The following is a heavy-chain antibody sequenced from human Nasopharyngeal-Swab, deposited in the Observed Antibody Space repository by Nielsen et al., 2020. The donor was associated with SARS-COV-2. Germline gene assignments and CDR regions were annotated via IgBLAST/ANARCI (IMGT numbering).Heavy chain of an antibody. D-gene: IGHD2-21*02. CDR3: ARGGDWAFDY. CDR2: MHHSGRT. Sequence: SETLSLTCAVSGDSITSDKWWTWVRQPPGKGLEWIGEMHHSGRTNSNPSLRSGVTMSVDRSKNQFSLKLNSVTAADTAVYYCARGGDWAFDYWGQGFLVTVSS. J-gene: IGHJ4*02. CDR1: GDSITSDKW. V-gene: IGHV4-4*02.